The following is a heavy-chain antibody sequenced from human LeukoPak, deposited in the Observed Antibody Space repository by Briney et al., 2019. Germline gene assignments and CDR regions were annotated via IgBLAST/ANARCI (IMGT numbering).Heavy chain of an antibody. CDR2: TSGRGGGT. V-gene: IGHV3-23*01. CDR3: AKRGVVIRVILVGFHKEAYYFDS. CDR1: GITLSNYG. D-gene: IGHD3-22*01. Sequence: PGGSLRPSCAVSGITLSNYGMSWVRQAPGKGLEWVAGTSGRGGGTTYADSVKGRFTISRDNPKNTLYLQMNSLRAEDTAVYFCAKRGVVIRVILVGFHKEAYYFDSWGQGALVTVSS. J-gene: IGHJ4*02.